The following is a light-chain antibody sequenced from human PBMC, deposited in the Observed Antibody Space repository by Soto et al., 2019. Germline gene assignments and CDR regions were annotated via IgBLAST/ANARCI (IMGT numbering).Light chain of an antibody. CDR3: QQLNTFPVT. Sequence: DIQLTQSPSFLSASVGDRVTITCRASQGISSYLAWYQQTPGKAPKLLIYASSTLQSGFPSRFRGSGSGTEFTLTIHSLQPEDFATYYCQQLNTFPVTFGQGTRLDI. CDR1: QGISSY. CDR2: ASS. V-gene: IGKV1-9*01. J-gene: IGKJ5*01.